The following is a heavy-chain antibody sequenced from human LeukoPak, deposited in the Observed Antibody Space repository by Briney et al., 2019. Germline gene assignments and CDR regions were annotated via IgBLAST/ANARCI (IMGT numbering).Heavy chain of an antibody. CDR1: GGSVSSWNW. Sequence: SETLSLTCGVSGGSVSSWNWWTWVRQPPGKGLEWIGYIYYSGSTNYNPSLKSRVTISVDTSKNQFSLKLSSVTAADTAVYYCARVSGGIAAAGTRRNWFDPWGQGTLVTVSS. V-gene: IGHV4-61*01. CDR2: IYYSGST. J-gene: IGHJ5*02. CDR3: ARVSGGIAAAGTRRNWFDP. D-gene: IGHD6-13*01.